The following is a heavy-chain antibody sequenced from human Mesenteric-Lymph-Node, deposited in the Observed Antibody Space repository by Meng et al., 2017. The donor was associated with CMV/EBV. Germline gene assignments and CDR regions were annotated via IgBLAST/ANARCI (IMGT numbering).Heavy chain of an antibody. Sequence: SVKVSCKASGYTFTSYGISWVRQAPGQGLEWMGRFIPTFDITTYAQKFEDRVTITADKSTSTAYMELSSLRFEDTAVYYCATSTFGVVIRMDVWGQGTTVTVSS. CDR3: ATSTFGVVIRMDV. V-gene: IGHV1-69*04. J-gene: IGHJ6*02. D-gene: IGHD3-3*01. CDR1: GYTFTSYG. CDR2: FIPTFDIT.